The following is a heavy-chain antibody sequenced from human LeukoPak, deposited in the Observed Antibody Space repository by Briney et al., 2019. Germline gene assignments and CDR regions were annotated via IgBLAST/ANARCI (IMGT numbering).Heavy chain of an antibody. CDR1: GYTFANYD. D-gene: IGHD2-2*01. J-gene: IGHJ4*02. V-gene: IGHV1-8*01. CDR2: MNPNSDNT. Sequence: ASVKVSCKTSGYTFANYDINWVRQASGQGPEWMGWMNPNSDNTGSAEKFRGRVTMTRDTSKDTAYMELSGLGSEDTAIYYCAETHSVPWGQGTLVTVSS. CDR3: AETHSVP.